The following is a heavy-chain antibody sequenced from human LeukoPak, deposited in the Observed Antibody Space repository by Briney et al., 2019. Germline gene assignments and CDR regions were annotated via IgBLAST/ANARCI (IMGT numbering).Heavy chain of an antibody. CDR2: IYTSGST. V-gene: IGHV4-61*02. J-gene: IGHJ4*02. D-gene: IGHD5-18*01. Sequence: SQTLSLTCTVSGGSISSGSYYWSWIRQPAGKGLEWIGRIYTSGSTNYNPSLKSRVTISVDTSKNQFSLKLSSVTAADTAVYYCARSRYSYGGFDYWGQGTLVTVSS. CDR3: ARSRYSYGGFDY. CDR1: GGSISSGSYY.